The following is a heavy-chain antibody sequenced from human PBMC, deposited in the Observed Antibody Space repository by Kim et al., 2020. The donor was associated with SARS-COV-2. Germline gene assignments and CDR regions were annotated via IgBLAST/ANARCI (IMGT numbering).Heavy chain of an antibody. CDR1: GFTFTNYG. J-gene: IGHJ3*01. CDR2: VWYDGTKE. CDR3: AKEYRPHYYDTSRWGAFGL. D-gene: IGHD3-22*01. V-gene: IGHV3-33*06. Sequence: GGSLRLSCAASGFTFTNYGMHWVRQAPGKGLEWVAVVWYDGTKEFYGDSVRGRFTISRDNSKNTVSLLMNSLRAEDTAVYYCAKEYRPHYYDTSRWGAFGLWGHGTIVNVSS.